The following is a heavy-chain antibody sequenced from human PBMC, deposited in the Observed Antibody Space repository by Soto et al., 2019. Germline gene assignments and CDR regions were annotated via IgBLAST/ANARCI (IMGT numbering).Heavy chain of an antibody. D-gene: IGHD4-17*01. J-gene: IGHJ6*02. Sequence: ASVKVSCKASGYTFTSYYMHWVRQAPGQGLEWMGIINPSGGSTSYAQKFQGRVTMTRDTSTSTVYMELSSLRSEDTAVYYCARDSLTTVVTHHYYYGMDVWGQGTTVTVLL. CDR3: ARDSLTTVVTHHYYYGMDV. CDR1: GYTFTSYY. V-gene: IGHV1-46*01. CDR2: INPSGGST.